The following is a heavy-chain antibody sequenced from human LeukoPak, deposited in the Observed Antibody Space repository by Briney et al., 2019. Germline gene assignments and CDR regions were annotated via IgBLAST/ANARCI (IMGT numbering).Heavy chain of an antibody. Sequence: SETLSLTCTVSGGSIRSSSYYWSWIRQPPGKGLEWIGEINHSGSTNYNPSLKSRVTISVDTSKNQFSLKLSSVTAADTAVYYCARGGIEYSGSYYEDYWGQGTLVTVSS. CDR1: GGSIRSSSYY. V-gene: IGHV4-39*07. J-gene: IGHJ4*02. CDR2: INHSGST. CDR3: ARGGIEYSGSYYEDY. D-gene: IGHD1-26*01.